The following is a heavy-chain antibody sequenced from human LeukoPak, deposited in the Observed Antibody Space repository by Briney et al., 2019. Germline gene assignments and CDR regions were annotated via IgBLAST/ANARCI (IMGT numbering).Heavy chain of an antibody. CDR2: IYYSGST. V-gene: IGHV4-31*03. CDR1: GGSISSGGYY. Sequence: SETLSLTCTVSGGSISSGGYYWSWIRQHPGKGLEWIGYIYYSGSTYYNPSLKSRVTISVDTSKNQFSLKLSSVTAVDTAVYYCARGCYYDSSGYYYLNAFDIWGQGTMVTVSS. D-gene: IGHD3-22*01. CDR3: ARGCYYDSSGYYYLNAFDI. J-gene: IGHJ3*02.